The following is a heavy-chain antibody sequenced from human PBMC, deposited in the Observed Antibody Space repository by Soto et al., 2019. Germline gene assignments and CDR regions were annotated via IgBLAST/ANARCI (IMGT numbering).Heavy chain of an antibody. CDR1: EFTFNTYA. V-gene: IGHV3-30*03. D-gene: IGHD1-26*01. CDR3: ARDVGTYVHYYYGMDV. J-gene: IGHJ6*02. CDR2: IAYDGNDK. Sequence: QAQLVESGGGVVQPGRSLRLSCAASEFTFNTYAMHWVRQAPGKGLEWVAVIAYDGNDKYYADSVKGRFTISRDNSKNALYLQMNTLRPEDTAMYYCARDVGTYVHYYYGMDVWGQGTTVTVSS.